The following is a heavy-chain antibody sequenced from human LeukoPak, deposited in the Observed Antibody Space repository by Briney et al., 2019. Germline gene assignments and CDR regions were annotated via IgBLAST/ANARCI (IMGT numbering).Heavy chain of an antibody. Sequence: PSETLSLTCTVSGGSISSSSYYWGWIRQPPGKGLEWIGSIYYSGSTYYNPSLKSRVTISVDTSKNQFSLKLSSVTAADTAVYYCASLSGSGSYYNAEGYFQHWGQGTLVTVSS. D-gene: IGHD3-10*01. CDR3: ASLSGSGSYYNAEGYFQH. CDR1: GGSISSSSYY. V-gene: IGHV4-39*07. J-gene: IGHJ1*01. CDR2: IYYSGST.